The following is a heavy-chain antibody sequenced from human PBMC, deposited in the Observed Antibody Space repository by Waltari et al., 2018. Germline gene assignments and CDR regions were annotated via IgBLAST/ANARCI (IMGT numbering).Heavy chain of an antibody. Sequence: EVQLVESGGGSIKSGGSLTLSCEASGFTFSSHWMNWVRQVPGKGLVRVAGIKSDGTYRNDEDSGRGRLTISRDNARKVVVLRMSSLRVEDTAVYYCVRGGAPRSGGLDVWGQGTTVIVSS. CDR1: GFTFSSHW. CDR2: IKSDGTYR. D-gene: IGHD3-16*01. CDR3: VRGGAPRSGGLDV. V-gene: IGHV3-74*02. J-gene: IGHJ6*02.